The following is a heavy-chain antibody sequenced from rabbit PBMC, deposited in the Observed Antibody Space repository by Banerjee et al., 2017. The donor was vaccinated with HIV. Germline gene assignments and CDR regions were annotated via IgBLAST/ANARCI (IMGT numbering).Heavy chain of an antibody. CDR1: GFDFSSYY. CDR3: ARDRAFAGSSGDYNVGWLDL. D-gene: IGHD1-1*01. CDR2: IYGGKGNT. V-gene: IGHV1S7*01. J-gene: IGHJ5*01. Sequence: QLKETGGGLVQPGESLTLSCKASGFDFSSYYMTWVRQAPGKGLEWIGIIYGGKGNTDYATWVNGRFTISSDNAQNTVDLQMNSLTAADTATYFCARDRAFAGSSGDYNVGWLDLWGQGTLVTVS.